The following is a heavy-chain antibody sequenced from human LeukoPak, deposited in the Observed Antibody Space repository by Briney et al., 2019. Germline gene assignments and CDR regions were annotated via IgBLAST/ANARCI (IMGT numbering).Heavy chain of an antibody. CDR3: ARGPYSYDSSGAFDI. J-gene: IGHJ3*02. CDR1: GDSISSGDYY. V-gene: IGHV4-61*02. CDR2: ISSSGST. D-gene: IGHD3-22*01. Sequence: SETLSLTCTVSGDSISSGDYYWSWIRQPAGKGLEWIGRISSSGSTNYNTSLKSRVTISVDTSKNQFSLKLSSVTAADTAVYFCARGPYSYDSSGAFDIWGQGTMVTVSS.